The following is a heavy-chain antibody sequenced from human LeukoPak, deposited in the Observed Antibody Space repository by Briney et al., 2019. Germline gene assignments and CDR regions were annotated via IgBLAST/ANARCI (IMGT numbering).Heavy chain of an antibody. Sequence: HPGGSLRLSCAASGFTVSSNYMSWVRQAPGQGLEWVSLIYSGGSTYYADSVKGRFTISRDNSKNTLFLQMDSLRAEDTAVYYCARGPPRFLEWLALDFWGQGTLVTVSS. CDR1: GFTVSSNY. CDR2: IYSGGST. V-gene: IGHV3-66*02. J-gene: IGHJ4*02. CDR3: ARGPPRFLEWLALDF. D-gene: IGHD3-3*01.